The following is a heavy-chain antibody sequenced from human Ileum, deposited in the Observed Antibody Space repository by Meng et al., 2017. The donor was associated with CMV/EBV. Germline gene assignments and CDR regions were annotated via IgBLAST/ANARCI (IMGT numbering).Heavy chain of an antibody. V-gene: IGHV3-53*01. J-gene: IGHJ6*02. CDR2: IYSGGST. Sequence: GESLKISCAASGFTVSSNYMSWVRQAPGKGLEWVSVIYSGGSTYYADSVKGRFTISRDNSKNTLYLQMNSLRAEDTAVYYCASWRYSSGWYSTSYGMDVWGQGTTVTVSS. D-gene: IGHD6-19*01. CDR1: GFTVSSNY. CDR3: ASWRYSSGWYSTSYGMDV.